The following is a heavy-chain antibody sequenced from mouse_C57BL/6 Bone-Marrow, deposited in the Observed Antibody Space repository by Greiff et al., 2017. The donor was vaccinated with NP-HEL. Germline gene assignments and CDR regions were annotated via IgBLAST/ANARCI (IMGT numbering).Heavy chain of an antibody. CDR2: IRNKANGYTT. CDR3: ARYDGGNYEGFAMDY. Sequence: EVMLVESGGGLVQPGGSLSLSCAASGFPFTDYYMSWVRQPPGKALEWLGFIRNKANGYTTEYSASVKGRFTISRDNSQSILYLQMNALRAEDSATYYCARYDGGNYEGFAMDYWGQGTSVTVSS. J-gene: IGHJ4*01. D-gene: IGHD2-1*01. CDR1: GFPFTDYY. V-gene: IGHV7-3*01.